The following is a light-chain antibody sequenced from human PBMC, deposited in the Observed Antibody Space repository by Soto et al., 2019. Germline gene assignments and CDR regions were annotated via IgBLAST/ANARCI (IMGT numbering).Light chain of an antibody. Sequence: DIQMTHSPSSLSASVGDRVTITCQASHDITSFLNWYQHKPGRAPKLLIYDASILEAGVPTRFSGSGSGTHFTFTISSLQPEDVATYYCQHCDYLPIFGPGTTVDFK. J-gene: IGKJ3*01. V-gene: IGKV1-33*01. CDR1: HDITSF. CDR2: DAS. CDR3: QHCDYLPI.